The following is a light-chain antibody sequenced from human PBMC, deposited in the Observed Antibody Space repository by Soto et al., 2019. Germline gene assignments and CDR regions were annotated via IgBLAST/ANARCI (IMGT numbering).Light chain of an antibody. CDR1: QSVTNY. J-gene: IGKJ1*01. Sequence: EIVLTQSPATLSLSPGERATLSCRASQSVTNYLVWYQQKPGQAPRLLIYDASKRATGIPDRFSGSGSGTDLTLTISSLEPEDFAIYYCQQRSNWHRTFGQGTKVEIK. CDR2: DAS. CDR3: QQRSNWHRT. V-gene: IGKV3-11*01.